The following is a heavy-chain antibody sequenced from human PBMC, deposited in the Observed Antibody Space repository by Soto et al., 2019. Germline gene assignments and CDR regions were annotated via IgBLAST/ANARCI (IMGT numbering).Heavy chain of an antibody. CDR3: ARASNSGDYYGMDV. Sequence: QGQLVRYGAEVKKTGSSVKVSCKASGGTFSSYGFTWVRQALGQGLEWMGSIIPISDTTNYAQKFQGRVTMTADKATSTVYMELSGLRSDDTAVYYCARASNSGDYYGMDVWGQGTTVTVSS. J-gene: IGHJ6*02. V-gene: IGHV1-69*06. CDR2: IIPISDTT. D-gene: IGHD3-22*01. CDR1: GGTFSSYG.